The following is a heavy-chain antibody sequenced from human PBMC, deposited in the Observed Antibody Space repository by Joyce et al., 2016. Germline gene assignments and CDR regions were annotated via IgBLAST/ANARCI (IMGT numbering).Heavy chain of an antibody. CDR1: GFTVSSDC. V-gene: IGHV3-53*01. CDR2: IYSGTDST. Sequence: VQVVESGGGLIQPGGSLRLSCAVSGFTVSSDCMMWVGQAPGKGLEWVSTIYSGTDSTHYAASVEGRFTISRDNSKNTLSLQMNTLRGEDTARYYCATRGAWGKGTTVTVSS. CDR3: ATRGA. J-gene: IGHJ6*04.